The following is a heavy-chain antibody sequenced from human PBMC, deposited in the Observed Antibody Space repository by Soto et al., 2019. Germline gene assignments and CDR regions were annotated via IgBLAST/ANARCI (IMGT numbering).Heavy chain of an antibody. CDR1: GFTFSTYW. D-gene: IGHD6-13*01. Sequence: EVQLMESGGGLVQPGGSLTLSCAASGFTFSTYWMHWVRQAPGKGLVWVSRIYSDGSDTNYADPVKGRFTMSRDNAKNTVYLQMNSLSPEDTAVYYCARDIAAAVQYWGQGTLVTVSS. V-gene: IGHV3-74*01. CDR3: ARDIAAAVQY. CDR2: IYSDGSDT. J-gene: IGHJ4*02.